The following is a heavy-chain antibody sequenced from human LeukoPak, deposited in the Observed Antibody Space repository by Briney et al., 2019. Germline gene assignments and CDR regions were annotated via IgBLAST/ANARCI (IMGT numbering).Heavy chain of an antibody. D-gene: IGHD1-26*01. CDR3: ARDQAPSFSGGHYDAFDI. Sequence: GGSLRLSCAASGFTFSSYAMHWVRQAPGKGLEWVAVISYDGSNKYYADSVKGRFTISRDNSKNTLYLQMNSLRAEDTAVYYCARDQAPSFSGGHYDAFDIWGQGTVVTVSS. J-gene: IGHJ3*02. CDR1: GFTFSSYA. CDR2: ISYDGSNK. V-gene: IGHV3-30-3*01.